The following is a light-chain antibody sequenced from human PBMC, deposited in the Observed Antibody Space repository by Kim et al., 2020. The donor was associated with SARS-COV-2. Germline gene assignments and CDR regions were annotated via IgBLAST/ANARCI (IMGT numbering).Light chain of an antibody. Sequence: QSVLTQPPSVSGAPGQRVTISCTGSSSNIGAGYAVHWYQHLPQTAPKLLIFADTNRPSGVPDRFSASKSGIAAFLAISGLQAEDEGTYYCQSYDTRVDSRVFGRGTKLTVL. CDR3: QSYDTRVDSRV. V-gene: IGLV1-40*01. CDR1: SSNIGAGYA. CDR2: ADT. J-gene: IGLJ3*02.